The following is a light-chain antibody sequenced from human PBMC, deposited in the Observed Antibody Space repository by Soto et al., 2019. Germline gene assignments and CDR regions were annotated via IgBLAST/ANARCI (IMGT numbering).Light chain of an antibody. V-gene: IGKV3-20*01. Sequence: EVVLTQSPGTLYFSPGERATLSSRASQSVSSSYLAWYQQKPGQAPRLLIYRASSRATGIPDRFSGSRSGTDFTLKISRLETDDCTVYYCQQYGSSLITFGLGTRLAIK. CDR2: RAS. J-gene: IGKJ5*01. CDR3: QQYGSSLIT. CDR1: QSVSSSY.